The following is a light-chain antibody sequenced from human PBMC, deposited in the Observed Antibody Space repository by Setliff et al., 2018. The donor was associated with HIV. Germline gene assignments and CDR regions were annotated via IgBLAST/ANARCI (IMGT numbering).Light chain of an antibody. J-gene: IGLJ1*01. Sequence: QSALTQPASVSGSPGQSITISCTGTSSDVGSYNLVSWYQQHPGKAPKLMIYEVSKRPSGVSNRFSGSKSGNTASLTISGLQAEDEADYYCQSYDSSLSVPYVFGAGTKVTVL. V-gene: IGLV2-23*02. CDR2: EVS. CDR1: SSDVGSYNL. CDR3: QSYDSSLSVPYV.